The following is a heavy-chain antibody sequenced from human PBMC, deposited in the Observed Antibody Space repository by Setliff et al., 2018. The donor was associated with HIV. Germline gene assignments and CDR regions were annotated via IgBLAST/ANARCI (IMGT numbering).Heavy chain of an antibody. V-gene: IGHV1-46*01. CDR2: INPNGGAT. CDR1: GYTFTSYF. J-gene: IGHJ6*02. CDR3: AREYHMMDV. Sequence: GASVKVSCKASGYTFTSYFLHWVRQAPGQGLEWMGIINPNGGATTYAQNFEGRVTMTRDTSTNTVYMELRSLTSEDTAVFYCAREYHMMDVWGPGTTVTVSS. D-gene: IGHD2-2*01.